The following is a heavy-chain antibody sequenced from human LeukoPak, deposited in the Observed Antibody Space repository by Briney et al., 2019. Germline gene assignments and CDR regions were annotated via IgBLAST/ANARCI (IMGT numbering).Heavy chain of an antibody. CDR2: INHSGST. Sequence: SETLSLTCAVYGGSFSGYYWSWIRQPPGKGLEWIGEINHSGSTNYNPSLKSRVTISVDTSKNQFSLKLSSVTAEDTAVYYCARDGYYGSGTYYYYNGMDVWGQGTTVTVSS. D-gene: IGHD3-10*01. CDR1: GGSFSGYY. V-gene: IGHV4-34*01. J-gene: IGHJ6*02. CDR3: ARDGYYGSGTYYYYNGMDV.